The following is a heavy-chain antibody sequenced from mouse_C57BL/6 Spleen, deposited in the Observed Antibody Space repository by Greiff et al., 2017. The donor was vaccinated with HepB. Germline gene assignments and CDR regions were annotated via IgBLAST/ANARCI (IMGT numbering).Heavy chain of an antibody. D-gene: IGHD2-4*01. CDR1: GFSLTSYG. Sequence: VQGVESGPGLVAPSQSLSITCTVSGFSLTSYGVHWVRQPPGKGLEWLVVIWSDGSTTYNSALKSRLSISKDNSKSQVFLKMNSLQTDDTAMYYCARHDDYDAGYAMDYWGQGTSVTVSS. CDR2: IWSDGST. V-gene: IGHV2-6-1*01. J-gene: IGHJ4*01. CDR3: ARHDDYDAGYAMDY.